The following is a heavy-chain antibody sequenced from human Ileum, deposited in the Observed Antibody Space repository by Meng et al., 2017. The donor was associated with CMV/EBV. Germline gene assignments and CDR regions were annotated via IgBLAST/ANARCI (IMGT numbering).Heavy chain of an antibody. D-gene: IGHD3-10*01. V-gene: IGHV3-7*01. CDR2: IKLDGSDK. J-gene: IGHJ3*02. Sequence: GGSLRLSCAASGFRFSTYWMSWVRQAPGKGLEWVANIKLDGSDKHYVDSVKGRFTISRDNAKNSLYLQMHSLRAEDTALYYCVRGGGAFDMWGQGTTVTVSS. CDR3: VRGGGAFDM. CDR1: GFRFSTYW.